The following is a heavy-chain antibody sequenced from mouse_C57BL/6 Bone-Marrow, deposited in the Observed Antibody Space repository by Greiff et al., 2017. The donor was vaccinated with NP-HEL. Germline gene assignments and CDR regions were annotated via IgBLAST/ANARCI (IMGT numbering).Heavy chain of an antibody. CDR2: IYPRSGNT. J-gene: IGHJ2*01. Sequence: LVESGAELARPGASVKLSCKASGYTFTSYGISWVKQRTGQGLEWIGEIYPRSGNTYYNEKFKGKATLTADKSSSTAYMELRSLTSEDSAVYFCAKDYSNYYFDYWGQGTTLTVSS. V-gene: IGHV1-81*01. CDR1: GYTFTSYG. D-gene: IGHD2-5*01. CDR3: AKDYSNYYFDY.